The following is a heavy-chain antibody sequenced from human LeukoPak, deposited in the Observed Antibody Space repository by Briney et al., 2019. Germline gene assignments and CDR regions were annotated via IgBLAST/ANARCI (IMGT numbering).Heavy chain of an antibody. D-gene: IGHD2-2*01. V-gene: IGHV4-30-4*01. Sequence: SQTLSLTCTVSGGSISSGDYYWSWIRQPPGKGLEWIGEINHSGSTNYNPSLKSRVTISVDTSKNQFSLKLSSVTAADTAVYYCARGKYQPIVVVPAALEYWGQGTLVTVSS. J-gene: IGHJ4*02. CDR2: INHSGST. CDR1: GGSISSGDYY. CDR3: ARGKYQPIVVVPAALEY.